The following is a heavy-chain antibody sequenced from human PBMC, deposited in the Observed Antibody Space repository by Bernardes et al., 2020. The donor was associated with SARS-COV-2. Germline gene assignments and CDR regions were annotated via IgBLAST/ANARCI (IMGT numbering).Heavy chain of an antibody. J-gene: IGHJ4*02. CDR2: INPNSGGT. CDR1: GYTFTGYY. CDR3: ARDNYVWGSYRPSGFDY. D-gene: IGHD3-16*02. V-gene: IGHV1-2*04. Sequence: ASMKVSCKASGYTFTGYYMHWVRQAPGQGLEWMGWINPNSGGTNYAQKFQGWVTMTRDTSISTAYMELSRLRSDDTAVYYCARDNYVWGSYRPSGFDYWGQGTLVTVSS.